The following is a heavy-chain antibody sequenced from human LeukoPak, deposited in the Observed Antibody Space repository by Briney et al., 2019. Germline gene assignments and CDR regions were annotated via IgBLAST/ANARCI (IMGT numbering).Heavy chain of an antibody. Sequence: PSETLSLTCTVSGGSISSSSYYWGWIRQPPGKGLEWIGSIYYSGSTYYNPSLKSRVTISVDTSKNQFSLKLSSVTAADTAVYYCARLLYCSSTSCLYYFDYWGQGTLVTGSS. V-gene: IGHV4-39*01. CDR1: GGSISSSSYY. D-gene: IGHD2-2*01. CDR3: ARLLYCSSTSCLYYFDY. CDR2: IYYSGST. J-gene: IGHJ4*02.